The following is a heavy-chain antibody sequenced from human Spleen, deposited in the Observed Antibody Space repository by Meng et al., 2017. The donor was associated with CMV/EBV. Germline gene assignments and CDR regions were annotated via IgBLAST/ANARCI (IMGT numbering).Heavy chain of an antibody. CDR1: GFTFNDYG. CDR3: ARDNTNIVVIPAAEIDY. D-gene: IGHD2-2*01. Sequence: GESLKISCAASGFTFNDYGMHWVRQAPGKGLEWVAFIRYDGRNVYTAESVKGRFTISRDDAKNSLYLQMNSLRAEDTAVYYCARDNTNIVVIPAAEIDYWGQGTLVTVSS. J-gene: IGHJ4*02. V-gene: IGHV3-30*02. CDR2: IRYDGRNV.